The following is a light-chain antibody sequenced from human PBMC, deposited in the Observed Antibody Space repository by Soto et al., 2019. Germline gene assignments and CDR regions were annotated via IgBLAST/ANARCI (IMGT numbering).Light chain of an antibody. CDR1: QSVSRN. J-gene: IGKJ5*01. CDR3: QQYNIWHPIT. CDR2: GAS. V-gene: IGKV3-15*01. Sequence: EILMTQSPSTLAVSPGERATLSCRASQSVSRNLAWYQQKPGQAPRLVIYGASTRATDIPAKFSGSGSGTEFTLTISSLQYEDFAVYYCQQYNIWHPITFGQGTRLEIK.